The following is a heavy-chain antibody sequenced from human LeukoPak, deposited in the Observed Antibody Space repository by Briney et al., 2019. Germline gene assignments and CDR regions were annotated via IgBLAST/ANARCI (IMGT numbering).Heavy chain of an antibody. V-gene: IGHV4-59*02. Sequence: SESLSLTCTVSGGSVSSHSWTWIRQVPGKGLEWISYIYSSGSTNYTPSLKSRLTTSIETSKNQFSLKLSSVTAADTAVYCCGGEKWHQRAPGSWFDPWGQGTLVTVSS. J-gene: IGHJ5*02. CDR1: GGSVSSHS. CDR2: IYSSGST. CDR3: GGEKWHQRAPGSWFDP. D-gene: IGHD3-10*01.